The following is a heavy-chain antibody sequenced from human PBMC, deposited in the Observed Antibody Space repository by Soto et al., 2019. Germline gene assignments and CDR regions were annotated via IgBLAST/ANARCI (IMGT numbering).Heavy chain of an antibody. CDR2: IIPIFGTA. Sequence: ASVKVSCKASGGTFSSYAISWVRQAPGQGLEWMGGIIPIFGTANYAQKFQGRVTITADESTSTAYMELSSLRSEDTAVYYCARSIVVASYYYYGMDVWGQGTTVTVSS. CDR3: ARSIVVASYYYYGMDV. CDR1: GGTFSSYA. V-gene: IGHV1-69*13. J-gene: IGHJ6*02. D-gene: IGHD3-22*01.